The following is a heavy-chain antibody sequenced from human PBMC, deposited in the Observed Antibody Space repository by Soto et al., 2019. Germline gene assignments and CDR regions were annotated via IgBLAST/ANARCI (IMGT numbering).Heavy chain of an antibody. D-gene: IGHD3-3*01. CDR2: ISTSSSYT. Sequence: GGSLRLSCAASGFTFSDYYMTWIRQAPGKXLEWISYISTSSSYTNYADSVKGRFTISRDNAKNSLRLQMNSLRAEDTAVYYCARAGLRFMEWTGDGMDVWGQGTTVTVSS. V-gene: IGHV3-11*06. J-gene: IGHJ6*02. CDR3: ARAGLRFMEWTGDGMDV. CDR1: GFTFSDYY.